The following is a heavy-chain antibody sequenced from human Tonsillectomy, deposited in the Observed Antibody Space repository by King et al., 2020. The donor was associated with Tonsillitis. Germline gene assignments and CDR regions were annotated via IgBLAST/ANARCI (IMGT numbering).Heavy chain of an antibody. J-gene: IGHJ4*02. Sequence: EVQLVESGGGLVQPGGSLRLSCAGSGFTSSNYAMSWVRQAPGKGLEWVAGISGSGGSTEYAYSVKGRFTISRDNFKNTLFLQMNSLRVEDTAVYNWAKSVCSPISCYVLDYWGQGALVTVSS. CDR1: GFTSSNYA. V-gene: IGHV3-23*04. CDR2: ISGSGGST. D-gene: IGHD2-2*01. CDR3: AKSVCSPISCYVLDY.